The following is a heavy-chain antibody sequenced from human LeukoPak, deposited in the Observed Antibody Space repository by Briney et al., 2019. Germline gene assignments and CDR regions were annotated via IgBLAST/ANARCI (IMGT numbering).Heavy chain of an antibody. J-gene: IGHJ3*02. CDR1: GFTFSSYG. V-gene: IGHV3-33*08. Sequence: GGSLRLSCAASGFTFSSYGMHWVRQAPGKGLEWVSVIWYDGSSEYYADSVKGRFTISRDNSKNTLYLQMNSLRAEDTAVYYCARDSKGGDAFDIWGQGTMVTVSS. D-gene: IGHD3-16*01. CDR2: IWYDGSSE. CDR3: ARDSKGGDAFDI.